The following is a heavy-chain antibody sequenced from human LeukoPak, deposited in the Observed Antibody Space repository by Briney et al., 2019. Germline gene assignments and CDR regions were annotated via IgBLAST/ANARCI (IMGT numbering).Heavy chain of an antibody. D-gene: IGHD4-17*01. V-gene: IGHV1-69*05. CDR3: ARAGEQIGYYFDY. CDR2: IIPIFGTA. Sequence: SVKVSCKASGGTFSSYAISWVRQAPGQGLEWMGGIIPIFGTANYAQKFQGRVTITTDESTSTAYMELSSLRSKDTAVYYCARAGEQIGYYFDYWGQGTLVTVSS. CDR1: GGTFSSYA. J-gene: IGHJ4*02.